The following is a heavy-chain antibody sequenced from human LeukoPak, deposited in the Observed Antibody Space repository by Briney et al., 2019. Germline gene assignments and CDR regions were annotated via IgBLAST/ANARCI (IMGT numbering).Heavy chain of an antibody. J-gene: IGHJ4*02. CDR3: AKDGRRYSSSWYSTYLDY. CDR2: ISWNSGSI. V-gene: IGHV3-9*01. Sequence: GRSLRLSCAASGFTFDDYAMHWVRQAPGKGLEWVSGISWNSGSIGYADSVKGRFTIPRDNAKNSLYLQMNSLRAEDTALYYCAKDGRRYSSSWYSTYLDYWGQGTLVTVSS. D-gene: IGHD6-13*01. CDR1: GFTFDDYA.